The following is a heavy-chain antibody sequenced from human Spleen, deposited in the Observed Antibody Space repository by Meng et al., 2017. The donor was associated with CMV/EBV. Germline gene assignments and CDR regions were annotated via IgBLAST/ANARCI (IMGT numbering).Heavy chain of an antibody. CDR3: ARESTEMASRWFDP. D-gene: IGHD5-24*01. CDR2: INPNGGSA. J-gene: IGHJ5*02. V-gene: IGHV1-46*01. CDR1: GYSFTTYY. Sequence: ASVKVSCKASGYSFTTYYIHWVRQAPGQGLEWMGIINPNGGSATYAQNFQGRFTMTSDTSTSTVYMELSSLRSDDTAVYYCARESTEMASRWFDPWGQGTLVTVSS.